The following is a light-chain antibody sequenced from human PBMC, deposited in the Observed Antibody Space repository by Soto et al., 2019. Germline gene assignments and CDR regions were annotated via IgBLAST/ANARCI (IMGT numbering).Light chain of an antibody. Sequence: EIVLTQSPDTLFLSPGERATLSCRASQSVDSRFVAWFQQKPGQAPRLLIFGTSSRATGIPDRFSGSGSGTDFTLTINRLEPEDFAMYFCQQYGSPPWTFGQGTKV. CDR1: QSVDSRF. CDR2: GTS. J-gene: IGKJ1*01. V-gene: IGKV3-20*01. CDR3: QQYGSPPWT.